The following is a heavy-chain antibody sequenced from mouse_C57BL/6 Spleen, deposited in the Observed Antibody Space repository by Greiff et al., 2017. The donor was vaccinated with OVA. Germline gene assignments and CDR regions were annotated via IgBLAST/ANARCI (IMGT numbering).Heavy chain of an antibody. CDR3: TRNLLPRTGYAMDY. D-gene: IGHD1-1*01. CDR1: GYTFTDYE. V-gene: IGHV1-15*01. Sequence: QVQLQQSGAELVRPGASVTLSCKASGYTFTDYEMHWVKQTPVHGLEWIGAIDPETGGTASNQKFKGKAILTADKSSSTAYMELRSLTSEDSAVYYCTRNLLPRTGYAMDYWGQGTSVTVSS. J-gene: IGHJ4*01. CDR2: IDPETGGT.